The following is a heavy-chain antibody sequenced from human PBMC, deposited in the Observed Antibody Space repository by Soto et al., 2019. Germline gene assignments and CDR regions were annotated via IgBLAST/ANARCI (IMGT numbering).Heavy chain of an antibody. CDR3: ARDRQLYDSSGYYYYYFDY. CDR1: GGTFSSYA. Sequence: QVQLVQSGAEVKKPGSSVKVSCKASGGTFSSYAISWVRQAPGQGLEWMGGIIPIFGTANYAQKFQGRVTITADESTSTDYMELSSLRSEDTAVYYCARDRQLYDSSGYYYYYFDYWGQGTLVTVSS. J-gene: IGHJ4*02. CDR2: IIPIFGTA. D-gene: IGHD3-22*01. V-gene: IGHV1-69*12.